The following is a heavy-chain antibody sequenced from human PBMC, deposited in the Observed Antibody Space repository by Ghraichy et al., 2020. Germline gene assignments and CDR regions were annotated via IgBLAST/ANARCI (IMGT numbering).Heavy chain of an antibody. Sequence: SETLSLTCTVSGGSISRYYWSWIRQPPGKGLEWIGYIYYSGSTNYNPSLKSRVTISVDTSKNQFSLKLSSVTAADTAVYYCAKFGVGYNWFDPWGQGTLVTVSS. CDR3: AKFGVGYNWFDP. CDR2: IYYSGST. CDR1: GGSISRYY. J-gene: IGHJ5*02. D-gene: IGHD3-3*01. V-gene: IGHV4-59*01.